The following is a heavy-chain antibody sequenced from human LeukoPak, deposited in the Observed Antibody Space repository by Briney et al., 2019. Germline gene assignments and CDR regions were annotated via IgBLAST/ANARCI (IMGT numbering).Heavy chain of an antibody. V-gene: IGHV1-8*01. CDR3: AGYAGYSYVDYYYMDV. Sequence: GASVKVSCKASGYTFTSYDINWVRQATGQGLEWMGWMNPNSGNTGYAQKFQGRVTMTRNTSISTAYMELSSLRSEDTAVYYCAGYAGYSYVDYYYMDVWGKGTTVTVSS. J-gene: IGHJ6*03. CDR1: GYTFTSYD. CDR2: MNPNSGNT. D-gene: IGHD5-18*01.